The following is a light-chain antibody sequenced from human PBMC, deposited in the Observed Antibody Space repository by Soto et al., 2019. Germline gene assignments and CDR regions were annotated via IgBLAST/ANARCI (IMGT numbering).Light chain of an antibody. V-gene: IGLV2-14*03. Sequence: QSALTQPASLSGSPGQSITISCTGTSSDIGSYNYVSWYQQHPGKAPKLMIFDVSYRPSGISNRFSGSKSGNTASLTISGLQAEDEADYYCSSYTRSSTYVFGTGTKLTVL. CDR1: SSDIGSYNY. CDR2: DVS. CDR3: SSYTRSSTYV. J-gene: IGLJ1*01.